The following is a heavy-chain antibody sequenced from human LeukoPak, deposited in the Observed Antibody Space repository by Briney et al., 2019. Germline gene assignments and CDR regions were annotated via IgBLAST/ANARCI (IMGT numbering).Heavy chain of an antibody. Sequence: GGSLRLSCAASGFTFSSYSMNWVRQAPGKGLEWVSSISSSSSYIYYADSVKGRFTISRDNSNNSLFVQMNSLRAEDTAVYFCAKSRSGSANWALQIFDNWGQGTLVTVSS. CDR2: ISSSSSYI. D-gene: IGHD1-1*01. CDR3: AKSRSGSANWALQIFDN. CDR1: GFTFSSYS. J-gene: IGHJ4*02. V-gene: IGHV3-21*03.